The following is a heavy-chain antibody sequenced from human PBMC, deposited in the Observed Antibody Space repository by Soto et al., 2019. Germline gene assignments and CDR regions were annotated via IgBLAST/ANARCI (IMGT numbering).Heavy chain of an antibody. Sequence: GGSLRLSCAASGFTFSSYSMNWVRQAPGKGLEWVSSISSSSSYIYYADSVKGRFTISRDNAKNSLYLQMNSLRAEDTAVYYCARDHNQWQQLVRLFDYWGQGTLVTVSS. V-gene: IGHV3-21*01. CDR3: ARDHNQWQQLVRLFDY. J-gene: IGHJ4*02. CDR1: GFTFSSYS. CDR2: ISSSSSYI. D-gene: IGHD6-13*01.